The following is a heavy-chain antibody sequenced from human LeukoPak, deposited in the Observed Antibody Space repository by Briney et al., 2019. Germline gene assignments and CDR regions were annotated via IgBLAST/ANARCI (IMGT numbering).Heavy chain of an antibody. V-gene: IGHV5-51*01. CDR3: ARQNYDYSNNYYYMDV. CDR2: IYPGDSHT. J-gene: IGHJ6*03. CDR1: GYSFTSYW. Sequence: GESLKISCKGSGYSFTSYWIGWVRQMPGKGLEWMGIIYPGDSHTRYSPSFQGQVTISADESISTAYLQWSSLKASDTAMYYCARQNYDYSNNYYYMDVWGKGTTVTVSS. D-gene: IGHD4-11*01.